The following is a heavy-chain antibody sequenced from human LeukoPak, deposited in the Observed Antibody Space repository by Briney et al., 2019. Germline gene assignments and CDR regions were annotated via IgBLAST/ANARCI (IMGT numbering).Heavy chain of an antibody. CDR2: ISGTGSST. D-gene: IGHD2-2*02. J-gene: IGHJ5*02. Sequence: SGGSLRLSCEASGFTFGNYDMNWVRQAPGKGLEWVSTISGTGSSTYYADSAKGRFTISRDNSKDTLFLQLNSLTAADTAMYFCAKASVAIPQYCNSWGQGTLVTVSS. V-gene: IGHV3-23*01. CDR1: GFTFGNYD. CDR3: AKASVAIPQYCNS.